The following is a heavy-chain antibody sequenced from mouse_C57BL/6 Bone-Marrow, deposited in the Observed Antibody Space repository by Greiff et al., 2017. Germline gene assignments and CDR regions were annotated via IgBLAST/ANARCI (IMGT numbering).Heavy chain of an antibody. V-gene: IGHV14-2*01. CDR2: IDPADGDT. D-gene: IGHD1-1*01. Sequence: EVQLVESGAELVKPGASVKLSCTASGFNIKDYYMHWVKQRTEQGLEWIGRIDPADGDTKYDPQFKGKATLPADPSSNTAYLQLSSLTSADTAVYDCARPYGSSAWFAYWGQGTLVTVSS. J-gene: IGHJ3*01. CDR3: ARPYGSSAWFAY. CDR1: GFNIKDYY.